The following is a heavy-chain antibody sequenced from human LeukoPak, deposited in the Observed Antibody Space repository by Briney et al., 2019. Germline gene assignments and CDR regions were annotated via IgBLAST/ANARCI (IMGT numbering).Heavy chain of an antibody. V-gene: IGHV3-48*02. CDR3: ARGTSPAGPLHYIDS. Sequence: PGGSLRLSCAAYGFTFSSYSMDWGRQAPGKGLGWVSYISTTSTIYYADSVKGRFTISRDSAKNSLYLQMNSLRDEDTAVYYCARGTSPAGPLHYIDSWGQGTLVTVSS. J-gene: IGHJ4*02. CDR1: GFTFSSYS. CDR2: ISTTSTI. D-gene: IGHD2-2*01.